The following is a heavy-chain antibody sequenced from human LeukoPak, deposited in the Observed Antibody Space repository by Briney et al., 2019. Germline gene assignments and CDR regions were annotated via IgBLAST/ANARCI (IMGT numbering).Heavy chain of an antibody. V-gene: IGHV4-59*11. CDR2: IYYSGST. J-gene: IGHJ4*02. CDR1: GGSISSHY. D-gene: IGHD6-13*01. Sequence: PSETLSLTCTVSGGSISSHYWSWIRQPPGKGLEWIGYIYYSGSTNYNPSLKSRVTISVDTSKNQFSLKLSSVTAADTAVYYCARSQYSSSWYDFDYWGQGTPVTVSS. CDR3: ARSQYSSSWYDFDY.